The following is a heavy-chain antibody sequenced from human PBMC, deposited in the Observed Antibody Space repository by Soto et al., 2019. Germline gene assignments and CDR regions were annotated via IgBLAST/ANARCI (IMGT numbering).Heavy chain of an antibody. D-gene: IGHD3-22*01. CDR1: GGTFSSYA. CDR3: ASSPNYYDSSGYNFQH. CDR2: IIPIFGTA. J-gene: IGHJ1*01. Sequence: QVQLVQSGAGVKKPGSSVKVSCKASGGTFSSYAISWVRQAPGQGLEWMGGIIPIFGTANYAQKFQGRVTITADESTSTAYMELSSLRSEDTAVYYCASSPNYYDSSGYNFQHWGQGTLVTVSS. V-gene: IGHV1-69*12.